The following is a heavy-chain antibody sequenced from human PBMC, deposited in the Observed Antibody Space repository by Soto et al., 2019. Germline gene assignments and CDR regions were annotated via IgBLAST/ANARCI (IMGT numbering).Heavy chain of an antibody. Sequence: ASVKVSCKASGYTFTGYYMHWVRQAPGQGLEWMGWINPNSGGTNYAQKFQGRVTMTRDTSISTAYTELSRLRSDDTAVYYCASELRFLEWLSNGMDVWGQGTTVTVSS. CDR1: GYTFTGYY. CDR3: ASELRFLEWLSNGMDV. V-gene: IGHV1-2*02. J-gene: IGHJ6*02. CDR2: INPNSGGT. D-gene: IGHD3-3*01.